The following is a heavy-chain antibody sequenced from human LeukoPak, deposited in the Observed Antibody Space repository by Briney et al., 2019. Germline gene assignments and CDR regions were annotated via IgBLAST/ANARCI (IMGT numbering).Heavy chain of an antibody. V-gene: IGHV4-4*07. CDR3: ARSSSSWYLPDAFDI. CDR1: VGSISSYY. CDR2: IYTSGST. Sequence: SETLSLTCTVSVGSISSYYWSWIRQPAGKGLEWIGRIYTSGSTNYNPSLKSRVTMSVDTSKNQFSLKLSSVTAADTAVYYCARSSSSWYLPDAFDIWGQGTMVTVSS. J-gene: IGHJ3*02. D-gene: IGHD6-13*01.